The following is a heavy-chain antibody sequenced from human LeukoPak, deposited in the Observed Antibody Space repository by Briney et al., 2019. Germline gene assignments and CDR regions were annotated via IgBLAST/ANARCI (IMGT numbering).Heavy chain of an antibody. CDR3: ARGVTTRYYYYYYGMDV. D-gene: IGHD4-17*01. CDR1: GYTFTSYD. V-gene: IGHV1-8*01. J-gene: IGHJ6*02. CDR2: MNPNSGNT. Sequence: GASVKVSCKASGYTFTSYDINWVRQATGQGLEWMGWMNPNSGNTGYAQKFQGRVTMTRNTSISTAYMELSSLRSEDTAVYYSARGVTTRYYYYYYGMDVWGQGTTVTVSS.